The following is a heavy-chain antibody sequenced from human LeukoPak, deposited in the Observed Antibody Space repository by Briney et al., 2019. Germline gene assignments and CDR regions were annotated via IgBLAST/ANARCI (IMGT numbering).Heavy chain of an antibody. CDR3: ASGRIAARYYYYYMDV. D-gene: IGHD6-13*01. J-gene: IGHJ6*03. V-gene: IGHV3-30-3*01. Sequence: PGGSLRLSCAASGFTFSSYAMHWVRQAPGKGLEWVAVISYDGSNKYYADSVKGRFTISRDNSKNTLYLQMNSLRAEDTAVYYCASGRIAARYYYYYMDVWGKGTTVTVSS. CDR2: ISYDGSNK. CDR1: GFTFSSYA.